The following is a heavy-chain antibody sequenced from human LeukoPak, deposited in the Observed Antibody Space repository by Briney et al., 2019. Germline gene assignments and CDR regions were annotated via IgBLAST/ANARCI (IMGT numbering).Heavy chain of an antibody. CDR1: GFTFSNYA. CDR2: ISSSGDNA. Sequence: GGSLRLSCAASGFTFSNYAMNWVRQAPGKGLEWVSLISSSGDNAYYADSVRGRFTISRDKSKNTVSLQMNSLRGEDTAVYYCAKDNLLAQSDSTLGKNHFDYWGQGTLVTVSS. J-gene: IGHJ4*02. D-gene: IGHD2/OR15-2a*01. CDR3: AKDNLLAQSDSTLGKNHFDY. V-gene: IGHV3-23*01.